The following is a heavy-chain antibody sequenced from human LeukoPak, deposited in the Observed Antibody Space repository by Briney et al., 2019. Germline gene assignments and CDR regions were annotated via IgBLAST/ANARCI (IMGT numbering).Heavy chain of an antibody. Sequence: SETLSLTCTVSGGSISSYYWSWIRQPPGKGLEWIGYIYYSGSTNYNPSLKSRVTISVDTSKNQFSLKLSSVTAADTAVYYCARDSITMVRGVTDYWSQGTLVTVSS. J-gene: IGHJ4*02. CDR1: GGSISSYY. CDR3: ARDSITMVRGVTDY. CDR2: IYYSGST. V-gene: IGHV4-59*01. D-gene: IGHD3-10*01.